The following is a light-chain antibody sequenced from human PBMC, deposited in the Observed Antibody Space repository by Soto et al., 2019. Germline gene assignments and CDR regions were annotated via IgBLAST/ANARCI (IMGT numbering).Light chain of an antibody. J-gene: IGLJ1*01. CDR3: SSYTAANTYV. V-gene: IGLV2-14*01. CDR1: GSDVGGYEY. Sequence: QSVLTQPASVSGSPGQSITISCTGTGSDVGGYEYVSWYQHHPGKAPKLMIYEVSNRPSGVSHRFSGSKSGNTASLTISGLQAEDEADYYCSSYTAANTYVFGTGTKLTVL. CDR2: EVS.